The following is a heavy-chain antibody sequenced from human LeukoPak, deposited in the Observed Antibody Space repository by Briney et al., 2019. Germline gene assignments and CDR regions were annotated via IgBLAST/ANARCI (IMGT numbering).Heavy chain of an antibody. V-gene: IGHV1-18*01. CDR2: ISAYNGNT. CDR1: GYTFTSYG. Sequence: GASVKVSCKASGYTFTSYGISWVRQAPGQGLEWMGWISAYNGNTNYARKLQGRVTMTTDTSTSTAYMELRSLRSDDTAVYYCARDLSPISGAAGIDYWGQGTLVTVSS. J-gene: IGHJ4*02. CDR3: ARDLSPISGAAGIDY. D-gene: IGHD6-13*01.